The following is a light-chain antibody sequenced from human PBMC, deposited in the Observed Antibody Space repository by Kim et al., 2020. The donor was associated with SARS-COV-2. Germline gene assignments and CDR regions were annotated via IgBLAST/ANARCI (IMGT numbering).Light chain of an antibody. J-gene: IGLJ3*02. V-gene: IGLV3-1*01. CDR1: KLGDKY. CDR2: EDT. Sequence: SYELTQPPSVSVSPGQTVSITCSGDKLGDKYVCWYQQRPGQAPVMVIYEDTKRPSGIPERFSGSNSGDTATLTISGTQAMDEADHYCQAWYSTTGVFGGGTQLTVL. CDR3: QAWYSTTGV.